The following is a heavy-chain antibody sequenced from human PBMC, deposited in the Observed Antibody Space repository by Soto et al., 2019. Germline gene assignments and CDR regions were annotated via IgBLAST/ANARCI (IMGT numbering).Heavy chain of an antibody. Sequence: SETLSLTCTVSGGSISSGGYYWSWIRQHPGKGLEWIGYIYYSGSTYYNPSLKSRVTISVDTSKNQFSLKLSSVTAADTAVYYRARNEYNSSSYYYYGMDVWGQGTTVTVSS. D-gene: IGHD6-6*01. CDR2: IYYSGST. V-gene: IGHV4-31*03. CDR3: ARNEYNSSSYYYYGMDV. J-gene: IGHJ6*02. CDR1: GGSISSGGYY.